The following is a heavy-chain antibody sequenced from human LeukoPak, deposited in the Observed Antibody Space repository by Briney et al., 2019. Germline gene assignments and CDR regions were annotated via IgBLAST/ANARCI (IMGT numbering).Heavy chain of an antibody. CDR3: ARGFSAYCGGDCYSDYYYGMDV. CDR2: IYYSGSS. D-gene: IGHD2-21*02. V-gene: IGHV4-59*01. J-gene: IGHJ6*02. CDR1: GGSISSYY. Sequence: SETLSLTCTVSGGSISSYYWSWIRQPPGKGLEWIGYIYYSGSSNYNPSLKSRVTISVATSKHQFSLRLTSVTAADTAVYYCARGFSAYCGGDCYSDYYYGMDVWGQGTTVTVSS.